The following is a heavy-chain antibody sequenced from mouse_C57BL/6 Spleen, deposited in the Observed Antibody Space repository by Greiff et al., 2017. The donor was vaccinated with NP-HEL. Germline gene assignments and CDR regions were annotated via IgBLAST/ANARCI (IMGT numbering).Heavy chain of an antibody. V-gene: IGHV1-63*01. CDR3: ARTGTEGYFDV. Sequence: VQLQQSGAELVRPGTSVKMSCKASGYTFTNYWIGWAKQRPGQGLEWIGDIYPGGGYTNYNEKFKGKATLTADKSSSTAYMQFSSLTSEDSAIYYCARTGTEGYFDVWGTGTTVTVSS. CDR1: GYTFTNYW. D-gene: IGHD4-1*01. CDR2: IYPGGGYT. J-gene: IGHJ1*03.